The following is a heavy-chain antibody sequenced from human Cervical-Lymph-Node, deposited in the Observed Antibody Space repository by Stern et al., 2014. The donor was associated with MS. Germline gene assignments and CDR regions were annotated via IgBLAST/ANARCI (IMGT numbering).Heavy chain of an antibody. J-gene: IGHJ5*02. CDR2: IFHSGAT. CDR3: ARGWTSGGLFNL. Sequence: QVQLQESGPGLVKPSQTLSLTCTVSGGSITSGGYYWSWIRQLPGKGLEWIGYIFHSGATYYSPSLKSRLAMSIDTSKNQFSLRLGSVTAADTAVYYCARGWTSGGLFNLWGQGTLVTVSS. D-gene: IGHD3-16*01. V-gene: IGHV4-31*03. CDR1: GGSITSGGYY.